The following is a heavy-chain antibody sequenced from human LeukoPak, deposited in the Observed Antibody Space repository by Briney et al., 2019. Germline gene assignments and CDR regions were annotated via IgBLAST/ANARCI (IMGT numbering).Heavy chain of an antibody. V-gene: IGHV4-39*07. CDR2: ISYGGDT. CDR3: ARVSGYDWESFYDY. J-gene: IGHJ4*02. Sequence: SETLSLTCTVSGGSISSSNYFWGWIRQSPGRGLEWIGSISYGGDTYYNPSLKSRVTISLDTPKSQFSLKLSSVTAADTAVYYCARVSGYDWESFYDYWGQGTLVTVSS. D-gene: IGHD5-12*01. CDR1: GGSISSSNYF.